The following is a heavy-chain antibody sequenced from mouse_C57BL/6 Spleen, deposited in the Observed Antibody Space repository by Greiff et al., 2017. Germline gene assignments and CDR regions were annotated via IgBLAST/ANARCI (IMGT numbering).Heavy chain of an antibody. V-gene: IGHV1-9*01. CDR2: ILPGSGST. D-gene: IGHD1-1*01. Sequence: VQLQQSGAELMKPGASVKLSCKATGYTFTGYWIEWVKQRPGHGLEWIGEILPGSGSTNYNEKFKGKATFTADTSSNTAYMQLSSRTTEDSAIYYCASAYYYGSRTPWYFDVWGTGATVTVSS. J-gene: IGHJ1*03. CDR1: GYTFTGYW. CDR3: ASAYYYGSRTPWYFDV.